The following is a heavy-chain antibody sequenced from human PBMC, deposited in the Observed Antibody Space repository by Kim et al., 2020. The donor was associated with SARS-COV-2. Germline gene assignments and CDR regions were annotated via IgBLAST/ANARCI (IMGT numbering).Heavy chain of an antibody. V-gene: IGHV4-61*02. CDR1: GGSISSGSYY. Sequence: SETLSLTCTVSGGSISSGSYYWSWIRQPAGKGLEWIGRIYTSGSTNYNPSLKSRVTISVDTSKNQFSLKLSSVTAADTAVYYCARTLDLDLDYWGQGTLVTVSS. CDR2: IYTSGST. CDR3: ARTLDLDLDY. J-gene: IGHJ4*02.